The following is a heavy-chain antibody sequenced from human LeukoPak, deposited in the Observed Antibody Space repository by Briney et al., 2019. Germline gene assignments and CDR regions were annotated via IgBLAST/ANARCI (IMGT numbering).Heavy chain of an antibody. Sequence: GGSLRLSCAASGSTFSNAWMNWVRQAPGKGLEWVGRIKSKTDGGTTDYAAPVKGRFTISRDDSKNTLYLQMNSLKTEDTAVYYCTTVPHDSSGYWQSDYWGQGTLVTVSS. J-gene: IGHJ4*02. CDR3: TTVPHDSSGYWQSDY. V-gene: IGHV3-15*07. CDR1: GSTFSNAW. CDR2: IKSKTDGGTT. D-gene: IGHD3-22*01.